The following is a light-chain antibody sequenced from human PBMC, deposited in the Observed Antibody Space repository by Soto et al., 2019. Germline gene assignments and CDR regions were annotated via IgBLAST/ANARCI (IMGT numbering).Light chain of an antibody. CDR3: QQYKIYPYT. V-gene: IGKV1-5*03. CDR1: QSISSW. CDR2: QAS. Sequence: DIQMTQSPSTLSASVGDRVTITCRASQSISSWLAWYQQKPGKAPKLLIYQASSLETGVPSRFSGSASGTDFALTVSSLQPDVFAIYFCQQYKIYPYTFGQETKVEIK. J-gene: IGKJ2*01.